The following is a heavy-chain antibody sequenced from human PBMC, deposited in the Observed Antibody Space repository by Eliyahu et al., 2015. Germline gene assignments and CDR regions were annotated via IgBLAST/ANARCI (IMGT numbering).Heavy chain of an antibody. J-gene: IGHJ5*02. D-gene: IGHD6-6*01. V-gene: IGHV3-21*01. CDR3: ARPANSQSIAVNWFDP. CDR1: GFTFSSYS. Sequence: EVQLVESGGGLVKPGGSLRLSCAXAGFTFSSYSMNWVRQAPGKGXEWVSSISXSSSYXXYADSVKGRFTISRDNAKNSLYLQMNSLRAEDTAVYYCARPANSQSIAVNWFDPWGQGTLVTVSS. CDR2: ISXSSSYX.